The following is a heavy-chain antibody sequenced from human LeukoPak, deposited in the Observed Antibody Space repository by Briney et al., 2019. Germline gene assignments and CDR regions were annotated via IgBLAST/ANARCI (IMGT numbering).Heavy chain of an antibody. D-gene: IGHD3-9*01. CDR2: IYTSGST. Sequence: TSETLSLTCTVSGGSISSYYWSWIRQPAGKGLEWIGRIYTSGSTNYNPSLKSRVTMSVDTSKNQFSLKLSSVTAADTAVYYCAREGARVLRYFDWFPAAFDIWGQGTMVTVSS. J-gene: IGHJ3*02. CDR1: GGSISSYY. CDR3: AREGARVLRYFDWFPAAFDI. V-gene: IGHV4-4*07.